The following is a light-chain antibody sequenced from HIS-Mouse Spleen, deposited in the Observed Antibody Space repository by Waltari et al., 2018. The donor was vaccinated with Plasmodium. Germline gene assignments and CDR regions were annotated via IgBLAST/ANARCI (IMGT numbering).Light chain of an antibody. J-gene: IGLJ1*01. CDR3: AAWDDSLSGYV. V-gene: IGLV1-47*01. Sequence: QSVLTQPPSASGTPGQRVTISCSGSSSNIGSNYVYWYQQLPGTAPKLLIYRNNQRPAGGPERCSGSKSGTSASLAISGLRSEDEADYYCAAWDDSLSGYVFGTGTKVTVL. CDR2: RNN. CDR1: SSNIGSNY.